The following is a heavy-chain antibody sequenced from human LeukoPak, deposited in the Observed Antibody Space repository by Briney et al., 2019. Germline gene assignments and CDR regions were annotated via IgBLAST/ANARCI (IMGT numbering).Heavy chain of an antibody. V-gene: IGHV4-59*03. D-gene: IGHD1-26*01. CDR3: AGRGGGF. CDR2: VYYSGST. J-gene: IGHJ4*02. Sequence: TPSETLSLTCTVSGGSITIHHWSWIRQPPGKGLEWIGSVYYSGSTNYSPSLQSRVTISVDTSNNQFSLNLRSGTAADTAVYYWAGRGGGFWGQGTLVTVSS. CDR1: GGSITIHH.